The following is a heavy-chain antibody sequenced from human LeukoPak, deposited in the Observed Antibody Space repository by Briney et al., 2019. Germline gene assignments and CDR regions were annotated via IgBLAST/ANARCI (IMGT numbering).Heavy chain of an antibody. CDR3: AELGITMIGGV. CDR2: ISSSGSTI. CDR1: GFTFSSYE. D-gene: IGHD3-10*02. J-gene: IGHJ6*04. Sequence: GGSLRLSCAGSGFTFSSYEMNWVPQATGKGLEWVSYISSSGSTIYYADSVKGRFTISRDNAKNSLYLQMNSLRAEDTAVYYCAELGITMIGGVWGKGTTVTISS. V-gene: IGHV3-48*03.